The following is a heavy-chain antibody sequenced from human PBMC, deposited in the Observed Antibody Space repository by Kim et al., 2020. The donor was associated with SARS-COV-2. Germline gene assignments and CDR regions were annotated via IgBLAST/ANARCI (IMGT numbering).Heavy chain of an antibody. D-gene: IGHD2-15*01. V-gene: IGHV4-61*03. CDR3: ARGSHSLYSWFDP. Sequence: YNPSLESRVTISVDTSSNRFSLNLTSVTAADTAVYYCARGSHSLYSWFDPWGQGILVTVSS. J-gene: IGHJ5*02.